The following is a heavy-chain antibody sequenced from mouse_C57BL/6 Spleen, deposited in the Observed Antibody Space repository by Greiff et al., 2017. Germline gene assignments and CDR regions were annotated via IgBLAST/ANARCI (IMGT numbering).Heavy chain of an antibody. Sequence: EVKLMESGAELVRPGASVKLSCTASGFNIKDDYMHWVKQRPEQGLEWIGWIDPENGDTEYASKFQGKGTISADTSSNTAYLQLSSLTSEDTAVYYCTRGGKGFAYWGQGTLVTVSA. J-gene: IGHJ3*01. CDR2: IDPENGDT. CDR1: GFNIKDDY. CDR3: TRGGKGFAY. D-gene: IGHD1-1*02. V-gene: IGHV14-4*01.